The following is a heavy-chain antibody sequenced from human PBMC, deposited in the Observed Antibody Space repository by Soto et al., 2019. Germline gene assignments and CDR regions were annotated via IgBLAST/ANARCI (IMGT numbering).Heavy chain of an antibody. CDR1: GFTFRSYG. J-gene: IGHJ4*02. D-gene: IGHD1-1*01. CDR2: IWYDGTNK. V-gene: IGHV3-33*01. CDR3: ARESTGTYHFDY. Sequence: PGGSLRLSCAASGFTFRSYGMHWVRQAPGKGLEWVAAIWYDGTNKYYADSVKGRFTISRDNSKNTLYLQMNSLRAEDTAVYYCARESTGTYHFDYWGQGTLVTVSS.